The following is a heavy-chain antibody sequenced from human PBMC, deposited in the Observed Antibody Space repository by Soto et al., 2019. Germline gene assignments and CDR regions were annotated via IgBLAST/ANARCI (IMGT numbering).Heavy chain of an antibody. Sequence: QVQLVQSGAEVKKPGASVKVSCKASGYTFTSYGISRVRQAPGQGLEWMGWISAYNGNTNYAQKLRGRVTMTTDTSRSTAYMELRSLRSDDTAVYYCARDAELRYFDWLLSGDAFDIWGQGTMVTVSS. CDR2: ISAYNGNT. J-gene: IGHJ3*02. V-gene: IGHV1-18*01. D-gene: IGHD3-9*01. CDR1: GYTFTSYG. CDR3: ARDAELRYFDWLLSGDAFDI.